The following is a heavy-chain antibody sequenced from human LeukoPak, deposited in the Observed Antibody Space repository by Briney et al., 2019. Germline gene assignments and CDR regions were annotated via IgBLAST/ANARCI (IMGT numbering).Heavy chain of an antibody. CDR1: GFTFNNAW. Sequence: PGGSLTLSCAASGFTFNNAWMNWVRQAPGKGLEWVGRIKSKTDGETTDYAAPVKGRFTISRDDSKNTVFLQMNSLKTEDTAVYYCASAHYGSGTYYNLFWGQGTLVTVSS. V-gene: IGHV3-15*01. CDR3: ASAHYGSGTYYNLF. J-gene: IGHJ4*02. D-gene: IGHD3-10*01. CDR2: IKSKTDGETT.